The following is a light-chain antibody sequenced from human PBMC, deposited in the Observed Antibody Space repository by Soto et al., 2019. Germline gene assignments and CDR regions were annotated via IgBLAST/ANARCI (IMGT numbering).Light chain of an antibody. Sequence: QSVLTQPPSASGTPGQRVTISCSGSSPNIGINTVNWYQQLPATAPKLLIYGNNQRPSGVPDRFSGSKSGTSASLAISGLQSEDEADYYCAAWDDGLNGWVFGGWTKLTVL. CDR1: SPNIGINT. CDR2: GNN. CDR3: AAWDDGLNGWV. J-gene: IGLJ3*02. V-gene: IGLV1-44*01.